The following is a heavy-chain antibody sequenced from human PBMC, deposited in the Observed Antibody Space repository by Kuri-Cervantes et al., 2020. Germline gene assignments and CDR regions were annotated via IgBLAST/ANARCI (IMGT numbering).Heavy chain of an antibody. CDR1: GGSFSGYY. CDR3: AKGYSGSYSPDL. J-gene: IGHJ5*02. V-gene: IGHV4-34*01. CDR2: VNQRGNI. Sequence: ESLKISCAVYGGSFSGYYWTWIRQPPGKGLEWIGEVNQRGNIDYNPSLKSRVTISRDTSKNQFSLKLNSVTAEDTAVYYCAKGYSGSYSPDLWGQGTLVTVSS. D-gene: IGHD1-26*01.